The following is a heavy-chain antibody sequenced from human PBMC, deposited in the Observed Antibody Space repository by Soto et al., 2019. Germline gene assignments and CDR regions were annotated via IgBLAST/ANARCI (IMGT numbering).Heavy chain of an antibody. CDR1: GYTFIDYY. CDR2: ISPNSGGT. V-gene: IGHV1-2*02. D-gene: IGHD6-19*01. Sequence: ASVKVSCKASGYTFIDYYMHWVRQAPGQGGEWMGRISPNSGGTNYAHKLQGRVTMTRDTYMNTAYMDLNSLISEDTAVYYCARPPGYVSGWYYFDLWEEGTVVTVST. CDR3: ARPPGYVSGWYYFDL. J-gene: IGHJ5*01.